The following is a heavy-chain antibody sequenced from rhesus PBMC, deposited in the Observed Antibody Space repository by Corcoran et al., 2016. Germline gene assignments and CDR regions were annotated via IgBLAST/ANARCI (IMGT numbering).Heavy chain of an antibody. Sequence: QVQLQESGPGLVKPSETLSLTCAVSGGSISSSNWWSWIRQPPGKGLEWIGYISGSTVSTYYNPSLKSRVTISIATSKNQFSLKLSSVTAADTAVYYCARASYSGSWTGIDYWGQGVLVTVSS. V-gene: IGHV4-65*01. CDR3: ARASYSGSWTGIDY. CDR1: GGSISSSNW. D-gene: IGHD6-25*01. CDR2: ISGSTVST. J-gene: IGHJ4*01.